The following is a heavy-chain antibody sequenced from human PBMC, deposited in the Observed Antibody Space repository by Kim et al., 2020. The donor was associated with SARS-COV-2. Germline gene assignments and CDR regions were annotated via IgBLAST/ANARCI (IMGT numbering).Heavy chain of an antibody. J-gene: IGHJ4*02. V-gene: IGHV3-74*01. CDR1: GFTFSSFW. Sequence: GGSLRLSCAVSGFTFSSFWMHWVRQAPGKGLVWVSRISTDGSTTTYADSVKGRFTISRDNARNTVYLQMNRLRDEDTAMYYCVRGAPYTSGGLGGYWGQGTLVTVSS. CDR3: VRGAPYTSGGLGGY. D-gene: IGHD6-25*01. CDR2: ISTDGSTT.